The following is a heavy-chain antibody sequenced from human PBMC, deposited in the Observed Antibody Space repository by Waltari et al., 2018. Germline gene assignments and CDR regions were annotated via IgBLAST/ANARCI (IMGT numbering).Heavy chain of an antibody. CDR2: INHSGST. Sequence: QVQLQESGPGLLKPSETLSLTCAVYGGSFSGYYWSWIRQPPGKGLEWIGEINHSGSTNYNPSLKSRVTISVDTSKNQFSLKLSSVTAADTAVYYCARIIPDNLDWGQGTLVTVSS. CDR1: GGSFSGYY. J-gene: IGHJ4*02. D-gene: IGHD2-21*01. CDR3: ARIIPDNLD. V-gene: IGHV4-34*01.